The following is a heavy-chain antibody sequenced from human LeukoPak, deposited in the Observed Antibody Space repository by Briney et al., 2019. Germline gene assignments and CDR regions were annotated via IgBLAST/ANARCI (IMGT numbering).Heavy chain of an antibody. Sequence: PSETLSLTCAVSGGSISSGGYYWSWIRQPPGKGLEWIGYIYYSGSTNCNPSLKSRVTISVDTSKNQFSLKLSSVTAADTAVYYCASGVVMHYFDYWGQGTLVTVSS. J-gene: IGHJ4*02. CDR2: IYYSGST. CDR1: GGSISSGGYY. V-gene: IGHV4-61*08. D-gene: IGHD3-3*01. CDR3: ASGVVMHYFDY.